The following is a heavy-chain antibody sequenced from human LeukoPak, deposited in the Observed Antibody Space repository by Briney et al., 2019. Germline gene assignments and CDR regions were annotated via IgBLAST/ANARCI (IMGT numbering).Heavy chain of an antibody. Sequence: ASVKVSCKASGYTFTSYAMHWVRQAPGQRFEWMGWINAGNGNTKYSQKFQGRVTITRDTSASTAYMELSSLRSEDTAVYYCARLDLRITIFGVVINPHYYGMDVWGQGTTVTVSS. CDR1: GYTFTSYA. V-gene: IGHV1-3*01. CDR3: ARLDLRITIFGVVINPHYYGMDV. J-gene: IGHJ6*02. D-gene: IGHD3-3*01. CDR2: INAGNGNT.